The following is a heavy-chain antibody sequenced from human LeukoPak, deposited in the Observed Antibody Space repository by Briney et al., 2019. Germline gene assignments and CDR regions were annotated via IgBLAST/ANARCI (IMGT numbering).Heavy chain of an antibody. CDR2: ISAYNGNT. D-gene: IGHD2-15*01. CDR3: ARDRVYCSGGSCSGMDV. V-gene: IGHV1-18*01. J-gene: IGHJ6*02. Sequence: ASVKVSCKASGYTFTSYGISWVRQAPGQGLEWMGWISAYNGNTNYAQKLQGRVTMATDTPSSSAYMELRSLRSDDTAVYYCARDRVYCSGGSCSGMDVWGQGTTVTVSS. CDR1: GYTFTSYG.